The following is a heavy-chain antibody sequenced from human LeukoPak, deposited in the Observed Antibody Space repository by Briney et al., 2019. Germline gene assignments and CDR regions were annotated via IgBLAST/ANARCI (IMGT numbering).Heavy chain of an antibody. CDR3: ARDLVLDSGSYGYYFDY. V-gene: IGHV3-30*04. CDR2: ISYDGSNK. D-gene: IGHD1-26*01. CDR1: GFTLSSYA. J-gene: IGHJ4*02. Sequence: PGRSLRLSCAASGFTLSSYAMHWVRQAPGKGLEWVAVISYDGSNKYYADSVKGRFTISRDNSKNTLYLQMNSLRAEDTAVYYCARDLVLDSGSYGYYFDYWGQGTLVTVSS.